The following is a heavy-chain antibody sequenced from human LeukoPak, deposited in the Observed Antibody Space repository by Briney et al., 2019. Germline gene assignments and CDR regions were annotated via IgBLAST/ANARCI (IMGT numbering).Heavy chain of an antibody. CDR2: ISSSSSYI. J-gene: IGHJ4*02. CDR3: ARGDCSGGSCYQA. V-gene: IGHV3-21*01. D-gene: IGHD2-15*01. Sequence: PGGALRLSCAAPGFNFSSYCMNLVRQAPGKGLELVSSISSSSSYIYYADSVKGRFTISRDNAKNSLYLQMNSLRAEDTAVYYCARGDCSGGSCYQAWGQGTLVTVSS. CDR1: GFNFSSYC.